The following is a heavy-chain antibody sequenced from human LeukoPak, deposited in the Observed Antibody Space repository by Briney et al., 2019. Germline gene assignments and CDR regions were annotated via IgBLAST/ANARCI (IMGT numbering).Heavy chain of an antibody. CDR1: GDSVSSNSVT. CDR3: ARRLTRYDCFDP. V-gene: IGHV6-1*01. CDR2: TYYRSTWYN. Sequence: QTLSLTCAISGDSVSSNSVTWNWIRQSPSRGLEWLGRTYYRSTWYNDYAVSVRGRITVNPDTSKNQFSLHLNSVTPEDTAVYYCARRLTRYDCFDPWGQGILVTVSS. J-gene: IGHJ5*02. D-gene: IGHD1-1*01.